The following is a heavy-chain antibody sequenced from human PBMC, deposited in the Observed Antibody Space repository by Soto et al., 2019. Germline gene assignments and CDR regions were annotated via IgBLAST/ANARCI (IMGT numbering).Heavy chain of an antibody. Sequence: GGSLRLSCAASGFTFSSYGMHWVRQAPGKGLEWVSSISGNGGTAYYADYVKGRFTISRDNSKNTLYLQMNSLRAEDTAVYYCARESYYYGSGSTYAVDVWGQGTTVTVSS. D-gene: IGHD3-10*01. V-gene: IGHV3-23*01. CDR3: ARESYYYGSGSTYAVDV. CDR2: ISGNGGTA. J-gene: IGHJ6*02. CDR1: GFTFSSYG.